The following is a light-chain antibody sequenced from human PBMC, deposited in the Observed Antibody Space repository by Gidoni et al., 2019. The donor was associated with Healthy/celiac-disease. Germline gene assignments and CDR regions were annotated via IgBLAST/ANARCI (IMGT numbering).Light chain of an antibody. V-gene: IGLV3-19*01. CDR1: SLRSSY. J-gene: IGLJ1*01. CDR2: GKN. CDR3: NSLDSSGNHYV. Sequence: SSELTQDPAVSVALGQKVRITCQGDSLRSSYASWYQQNPGQAPVLVIFGKNNRPSGIPDRFSGSSSGNTASLTITGAQAEDEADYYCNSLDSSGNHYVFGTGTKITDL.